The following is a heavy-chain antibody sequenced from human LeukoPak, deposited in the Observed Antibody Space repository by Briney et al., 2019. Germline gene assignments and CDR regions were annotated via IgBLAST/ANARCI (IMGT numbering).Heavy chain of an antibody. CDR2: IRYDGSNK. V-gene: IGHV3-30*02. D-gene: IGHD1-26*01. J-gene: IGHJ5*02. CDR3: AKDPYGGSYFNWFDP. CDR1: GFTFSSYG. Sequence: GGSLRLSCAASGFTFSSYGMHWVRQAPGKGLEWVAFIRYDGSNKYYADSVKGRITISRDNSKNTLYLQMNSLRPEDTAVYYCAKDPYGGSYFNWFDPWGQGTLVTVSS.